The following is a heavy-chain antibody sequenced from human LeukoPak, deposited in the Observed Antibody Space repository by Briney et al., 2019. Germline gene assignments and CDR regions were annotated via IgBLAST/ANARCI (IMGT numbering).Heavy chain of an antibody. J-gene: IGHJ4*02. Sequence: GGSLRLSCAASGFTFSSYAMSWVRQAPGKGLEWVSAISGSGGSTYYADSVKGRFTISRDNSKNTLYLQMNSLRAENTAVYYCAKVQYYYDSSGYYDYWGQGTLVTVSS. CDR2: ISGSGGST. CDR1: GFTFSSYA. CDR3: AKVQYYYDSSGYYDY. V-gene: IGHV3-23*01. D-gene: IGHD3-22*01.